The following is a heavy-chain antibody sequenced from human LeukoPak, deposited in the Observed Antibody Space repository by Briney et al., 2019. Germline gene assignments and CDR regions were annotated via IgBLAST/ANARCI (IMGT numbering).Heavy chain of an antibody. V-gene: IGHV3-33*01. J-gene: IGHJ4*02. CDR2: IWYDGSNK. D-gene: IGHD3-10*01. CDR1: GFTFSNYG. Sequence: GGSLRLSCAASGFTFSNYGMHWVRQAPGKGLEWVAVIWYDGSNKYYADSVKGRVTISRDNSKNTLYLQMNSLRAEDTAVYYCAGNYGPYYFDYWGQGTLVTASS. CDR3: AGNYGPYYFDY.